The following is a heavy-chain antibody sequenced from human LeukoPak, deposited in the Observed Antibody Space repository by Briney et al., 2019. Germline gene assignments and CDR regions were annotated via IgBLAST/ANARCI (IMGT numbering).Heavy chain of an antibody. CDR2: ISSSGSTI. Sequence: GGSLRLSCAASGFTFSYYYMSWIRQAPGKGLEWVSYISSSGSTIYYADSVKGRFTISRDNAKNSLYLQMNSLRAEDTAVYYCASDGRRWLQSPIVYWGQGTLVTVSS. CDR1: GFTFSYYY. J-gene: IGHJ4*02. V-gene: IGHV3-11*01. CDR3: ASDGRRWLQSPIVY. D-gene: IGHD5-24*01.